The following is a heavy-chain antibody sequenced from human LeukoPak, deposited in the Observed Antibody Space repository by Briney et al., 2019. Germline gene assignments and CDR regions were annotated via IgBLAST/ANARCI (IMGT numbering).Heavy chain of an antibody. CDR2: IYPGDSDT. CDR1: GYSFTNYW. V-gene: IGHV5-51*01. J-gene: IGHJ4*02. Sequence: GESLKISCNGSGYSFTNYWIGWVRQMPGKGLEWMGIIYPGDSDTRYSPSFQGQVTISADKSISTAYLQWSSLKASDTAMYYCARQGNNGNAAFDYWGQGTLVTVSS. D-gene: IGHD5-24*01. CDR3: ARQGNNGNAAFDY.